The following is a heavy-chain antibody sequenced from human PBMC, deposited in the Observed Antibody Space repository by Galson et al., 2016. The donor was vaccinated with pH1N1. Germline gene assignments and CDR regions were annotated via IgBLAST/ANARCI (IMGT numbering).Heavy chain of an antibody. J-gene: IGHJ4*02. D-gene: IGHD3-9*01. CDR1: GFTFSNYA. CDR3: ARGILTDPDY. CDR2: ISYDGSNK. Sequence: SLRLSCAASGFTFSNYAMHWVRQAPGKGLEWVALISYDGSNKYYADSVKGRFTISRDNSKNTLYLQLTSLRAEDTAVYYCARGILTDPDYWGQGTLVTVPS. V-gene: IGHV3-30-3*01.